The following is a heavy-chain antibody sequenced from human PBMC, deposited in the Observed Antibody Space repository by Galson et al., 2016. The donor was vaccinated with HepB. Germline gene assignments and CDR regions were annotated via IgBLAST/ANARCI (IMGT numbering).Heavy chain of an antibody. Sequence: SVKVSCKASGYTFTSYGISWVRQAPGQGLEWMGWITAYNGNTNYAQKFQGRVALTTETSTSTAYMELRSLRSDDTAVYYCARDRIPVPTPFDYWGQGTLVTVSS. CDR2: ITAYNGNT. CDR1: GYTFTSYG. D-gene: IGHD4-17*01. V-gene: IGHV1-18*01. CDR3: ARDRIPVPTPFDY. J-gene: IGHJ4*02.